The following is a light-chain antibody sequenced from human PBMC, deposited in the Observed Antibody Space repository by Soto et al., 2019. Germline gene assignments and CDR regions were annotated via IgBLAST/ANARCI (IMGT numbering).Light chain of an antibody. Sequence: DTVFTQSPGPLSLSPGERATLSCRASQSVSSNYLAWYQQKPGQAPRLLIYGASTRATGVPDRFSGSGSGTDFTLTISRLEPEDFALYHCHQSGGPPPTFGQGTKVDIK. J-gene: IGKJ1*01. V-gene: IGKV3-20*01. CDR1: QSVSSNY. CDR3: HQSGGPPPT. CDR2: GAS.